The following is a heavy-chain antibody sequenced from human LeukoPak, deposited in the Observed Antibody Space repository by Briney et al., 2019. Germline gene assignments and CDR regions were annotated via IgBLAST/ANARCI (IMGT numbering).Heavy chain of an antibody. Sequence: SETLSLTCSVSGGSISTNDYYWDWIRQPPGMGLEYIGSIYYSGSTYYNPSLKSRVTISVDTSKNQFSLRLSSVTAADTAVYYCARHRGSSSLFDYWGQGTLVTVSS. CDR2: IYYSGST. J-gene: IGHJ4*02. V-gene: IGHV4-39*01. D-gene: IGHD6-6*01. CDR1: GGSISTNDYY. CDR3: ARHRGSSSLFDY.